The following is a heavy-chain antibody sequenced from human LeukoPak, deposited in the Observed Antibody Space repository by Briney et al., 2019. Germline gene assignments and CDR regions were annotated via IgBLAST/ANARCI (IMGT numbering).Heavy chain of an antibody. CDR1: GDPFNSYT. V-gene: IGHV1-69*13. CDR2: IITIFNTT. Sequence: ASVKVSCKASGDPFNSYTVNWVRQALGQGLEWVGGIITIFNTTHYAQKFQGRVTITSDESTTTAHLEVTSLRSDDTAVYYCAKASAITVAGRYFDYWGQGTLVTVSS. CDR3: AKASAITVAGRYFDY. D-gene: IGHD6-19*01. J-gene: IGHJ4*02.